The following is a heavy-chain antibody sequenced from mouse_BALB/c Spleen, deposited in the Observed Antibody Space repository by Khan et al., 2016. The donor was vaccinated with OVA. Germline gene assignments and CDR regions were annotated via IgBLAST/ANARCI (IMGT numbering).Heavy chain of an antibody. V-gene: IGHV3-2*02. CDR2: ISSTGST. CDR3: ARAIYSSDGDALDC. D-gene: IGHD2-5*01. J-gene: IGHJ4*01. CDR1: GYSFTTDYA. Sequence: EVKLLESGPGLVKPSQSLFLTCTVTGYSFTTDYAWNWIRQFPGNKLEWIGYISSTGSTSYNPSLKSRISITRDTSNNPFFLTLTSVTTEDTASSCCARAIYSSDGDALDCWGRGTSVTVSS.